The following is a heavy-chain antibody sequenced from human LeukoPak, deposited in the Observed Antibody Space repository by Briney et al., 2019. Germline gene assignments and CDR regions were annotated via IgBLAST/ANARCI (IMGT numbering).Heavy chain of an antibody. Sequence: PSQTLSLTCTVSGASISDTYYWSWIRQPAGKGLEWIGRIYTSGTTNYNPSLNSRVTISIDTSKNQFSLRLSSVTAADTAIYYCARDLGNWDIDYWGQGILVTVSS. V-gene: IGHV4-61*02. CDR2: IYTSGTT. CDR1: GASISDTYY. D-gene: IGHD7-27*01. CDR3: ARDLGNWDIDY. J-gene: IGHJ4*02.